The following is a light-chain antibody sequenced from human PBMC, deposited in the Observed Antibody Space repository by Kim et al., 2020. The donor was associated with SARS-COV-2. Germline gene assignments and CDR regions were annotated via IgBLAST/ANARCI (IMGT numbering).Light chain of an antibody. J-gene: IGLJ2*01. CDR2: EVS. CDR3: CSYAGSSTVV. CDR1: ISDVGSYNL. Sequence: GQSITISTTGTISDVGSYNLVSWYQQHPGKAPKLMIYEVSKRPSGVSNRFSGSKSGNTASLTISGLQAEDEADYYCCSYAGSSTVVFGGGTKVTVL. V-gene: IGLV2-23*02.